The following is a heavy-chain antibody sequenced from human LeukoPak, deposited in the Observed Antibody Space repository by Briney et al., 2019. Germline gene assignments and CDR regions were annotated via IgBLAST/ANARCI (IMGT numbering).Heavy chain of an antibody. CDR1: GFTFSSYS. V-gene: IGHV3-48*04. CDR3: ARVRLNEDYDFWSGYYPNWFDP. Sequence: GGSLRLSCAASGFTFSSYSMNWVRQAPGKGLEWVSYISSSSSTIYYADSVKGRFTISRDNAKNSLYLQMNSLRAEDTAVYYCARVRLNEDYDFWSGYYPNWFDPWGQGTLVTVSS. D-gene: IGHD3-3*01. J-gene: IGHJ5*02. CDR2: ISSSSSTI.